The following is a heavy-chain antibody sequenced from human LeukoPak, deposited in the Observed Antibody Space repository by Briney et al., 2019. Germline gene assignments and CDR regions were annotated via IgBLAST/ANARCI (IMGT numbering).Heavy chain of an antibody. CDR1: GYTFTSCY. Sequence: ASVKVSCKASGYTFTSCYMHWVRQAPGQGLEWMGIINPSGGSTSYAQKFQGRVTMTRDMSTSTVYMELSSLRSEDTAVYYCARDYSSSWYAEYFQHWGQGTLVTVSS. D-gene: IGHD6-13*01. CDR2: INPSGGST. V-gene: IGHV1-46*01. CDR3: ARDYSSSWYAEYFQH. J-gene: IGHJ1*01.